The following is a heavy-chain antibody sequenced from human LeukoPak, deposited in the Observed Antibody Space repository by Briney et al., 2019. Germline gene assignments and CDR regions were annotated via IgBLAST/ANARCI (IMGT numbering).Heavy chain of an antibody. J-gene: IGHJ5*02. V-gene: IGHV3-30*18. CDR2: TSYDGSNK. D-gene: IGHD6-13*01. Sequence: GGSLRLSCAASGFTFSSYGMHWVRQAPGKGLEWVAVTSYDGSNKYYADSVKGRFTISRDNSKNTLYLQMNSLRAEDTAVYYCAKEVVAAAGTGWFDPWGQGTLVTVSS. CDR1: GFTFSSYG. CDR3: AKEVVAAAGTGWFDP.